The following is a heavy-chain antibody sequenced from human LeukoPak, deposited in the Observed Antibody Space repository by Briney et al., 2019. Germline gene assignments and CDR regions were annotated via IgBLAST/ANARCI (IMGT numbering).Heavy chain of an antibody. Sequence: ASMKVSCKASGYTFFDFYMHWVQQAPGQGLEWMGIINPNDGRTTDAQKFQGRVSMTSDTSTSTCYMELSSLRSEDTAVYYCARSYFRDARGGFDYWGQGTLVTVSS. CDR1: GYTFFDFY. J-gene: IGHJ4*02. CDR3: ARSYFRDARGGFDY. D-gene: IGHD2-8*01. CDR2: INPNDGRT. V-gene: IGHV1-46*01.